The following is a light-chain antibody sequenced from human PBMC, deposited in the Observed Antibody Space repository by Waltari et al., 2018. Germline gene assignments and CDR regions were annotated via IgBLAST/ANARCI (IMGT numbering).Light chain of an antibody. CDR3: SSRRSGSTLV. J-gene: IGLJ3*02. V-gene: IGLV2-14*03. CDR2: DVV. Sequence: QSALTQPRSVSGSPGQSVTISCPGTSSDVGAYNYVFWYQHHPGKAPQLIIYDVVKRPSGVSDRFSGSKSGNTASLTISGLQAEDEADYYCSSRRSGSTLVFGGGTKVTVL. CDR1: SSDVGAYNY.